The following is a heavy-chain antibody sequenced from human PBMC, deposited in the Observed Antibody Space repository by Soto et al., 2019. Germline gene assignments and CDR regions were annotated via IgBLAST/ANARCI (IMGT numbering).Heavy chain of an antibody. J-gene: IGHJ6*02. CDR1: GFAFSTYW. CDR2: IKQDGSET. V-gene: IGHV3-7*05. Sequence: EEELVESGGGLVQPGGSLRLSCAASGFAFSTYWMSWVRQAPGKGLEWVANIKQDGSETYYVDFVKGRFAISRDNAKNSVYLQMNNLRAEDTAVYYCARDRRSTIYNGLDVWGQGTTVTVSS. CDR3: ARDRRSTIYNGLDV.